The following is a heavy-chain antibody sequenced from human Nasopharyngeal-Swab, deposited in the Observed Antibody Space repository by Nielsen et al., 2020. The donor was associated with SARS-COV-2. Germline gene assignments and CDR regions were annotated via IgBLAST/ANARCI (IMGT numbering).Heavy chain of an antibody. CDR1: GFTFSSYG. J-gene: IGHJ5*02. CDR2: ISYDGSNK. V-gene: IGHV3-30*19. CDR3: ARDWAHYYGSGALLLWWFDP. Sequence: GGSLRLSCAASGFTFSSYGMHWVRQAPGRGLEWAAVISYDGSNKYYADSVKGRFTISRDNSKNTLYLQMNSLRAEDTAVYYCARDWAHYYGSGALLLWWFDPWGQGTLVTVSS. D-gene: IGHD3-10*01.